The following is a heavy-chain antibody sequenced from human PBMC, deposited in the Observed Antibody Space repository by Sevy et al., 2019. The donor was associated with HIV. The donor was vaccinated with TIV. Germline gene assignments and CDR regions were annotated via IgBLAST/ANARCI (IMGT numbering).Heavy chain of an antibody. V-gene: IGHV1-24*01. D-gene: IGHD3-22*01. CDR1: GYTLTELS. CDR2: FDPDDGKT. CDR3: ASTRDYYDSSGYYFDY. Sequence: ASVKVSCKVSGYTLTELSIHWVRQAPGKGLEWLVTFDPDDGKTIYAQNFQGRVTMTEDTSTDTTYMELSSLRSEDTAAYYCASTRDYYDSSGYYFDYWGQGTLVTVSS. J-gene: IGHJ4*02.